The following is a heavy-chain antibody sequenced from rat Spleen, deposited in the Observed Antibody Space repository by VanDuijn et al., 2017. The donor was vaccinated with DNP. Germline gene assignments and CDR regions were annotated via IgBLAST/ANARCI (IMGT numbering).Heavy chain of an antibody. CDR3: ARSDYFGSFRPFAY. CDR1: GYSITSNY. CDR2: ISYSGST. J-gene: IGHJ3*01. D-gene: IGHD1-6*01. Sequence: EVQLQESGPGLVKPSQSLSLTCSVTGYSITSNYWAWIRKFPGNKMEWMGYISYSGSTSYNPSLKSRISITRDTSKNQFFLQLNSVTTEDTATYYCARSDYFGSFRPFAYWGQGTLVTVSS. V-gene: IGHV3-1*01.